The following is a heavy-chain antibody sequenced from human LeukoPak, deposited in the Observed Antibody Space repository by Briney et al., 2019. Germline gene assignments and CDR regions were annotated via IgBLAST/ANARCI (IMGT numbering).Heavy chain of an antibody. Sequence: GASVKVSCKASGYTFTSYGISWVRQAPGQGLEWMGWISAYNGNTNYAQKLQGRVTMTTDTSTSTAYMELRSLRSDDTAVYYCARGLDYDILTGYYNPLDYWGQGTLVTVSS. CDR1: GYTFTSYG. V-gene: IGHV1-18*01. J-gene: IGHJ4*02. CDR2: ISAYNGNT. D-gene: IGHD3-9*01. CDR3: ARGLDYDILTGYYNPLDY.